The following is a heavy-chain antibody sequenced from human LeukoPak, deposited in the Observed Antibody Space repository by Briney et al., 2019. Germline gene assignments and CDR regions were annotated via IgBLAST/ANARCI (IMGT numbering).Heavy chain of an antibody. CDR2: IQYDGTNK. Sequence: PGGSLRLSCSTSGFTFSSYGIHWVRQVPGKGLEWVAFIQYDGTNKYYADSVKGRFTISRDNSKNTLYLQMNSLRAEDTAMFYCARDPTIFGVVIDYWGQGTLVTVSS. CDR1: GFTFSSYG. V-gene: IGHV3-30*02. J-gene: IGHJ4*02. D-gene: IGHD3-3*01. CDR3: ARDPTIFGVVIDY.